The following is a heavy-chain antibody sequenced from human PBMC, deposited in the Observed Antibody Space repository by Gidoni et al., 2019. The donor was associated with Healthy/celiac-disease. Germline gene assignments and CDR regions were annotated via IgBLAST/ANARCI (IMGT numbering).Heavy chain of an antibody. CDR3: ARPRGYSGQMGRPYYGMDV. CDR1: GGSFSGYY. V-gene: IGHV4-34*01. D-gene: IGHD5-12*01. Sequence: QVQLQQWGAGLLKPSETLSLTCAVYGGSFSGYYWSWIRQPPGKGLEWIGEINHSGSTNYNPALKSRVTISVDTSKNQFSLKLSSVTAADTAVYYCARPRGYSGQMGRPYYGMDVWGQGTTVTVSS. CDR2: INHSGST. J-gene: IGHJ6*02.